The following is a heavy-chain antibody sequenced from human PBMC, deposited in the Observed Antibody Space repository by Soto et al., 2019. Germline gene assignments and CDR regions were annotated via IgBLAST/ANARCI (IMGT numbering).Heavy chain of an antibody. CDR1: GGSFSGYY. Sequence: QVQLQQWGAGLLKPSETLSLTCAVYGGSFSGYYWSWIRQPPGKGLEWIGEINHSGSTNYNPSPKSRVTRSVDTSKNQFSLKLSSVTAADTAVYYCARAHGQKDIVVVVAAYGGDWFDPWGQGTLVTVSS. CDR2: INHSGST. J-gene: IGHJ5*02. D-gene: IGHD2-15*01. V-gene: IGHV4-34*01. CDR3: ARAHGQKDIVVVVAAYGGDWFDP.